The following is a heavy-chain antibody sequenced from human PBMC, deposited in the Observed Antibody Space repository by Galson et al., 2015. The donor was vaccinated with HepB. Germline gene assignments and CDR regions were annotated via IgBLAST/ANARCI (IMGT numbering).Heavy chain of an antibody. D-gene: IGHD2-2*01. CDR3: ARGGYIVVAFGMDV. CDR1: GFTFSSYW. CDR2: IKQDGSEK. J-gene: IGHJ6*02. Sequence: SLRLSCAASGFTFSSYWMSWVRQAPGKGLEWVANIKQDGSEKYYVDSVKGRFTISRDNAKNSLYMQMNSLRAEDTAVYYCARGGYIVVAFGMDVWGQGTTVTVSS. V-gene: IGHV3-7*03.